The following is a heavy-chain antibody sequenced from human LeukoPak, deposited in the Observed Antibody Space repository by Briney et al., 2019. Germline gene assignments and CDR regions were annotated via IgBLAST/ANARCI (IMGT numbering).Heavy chain of an antibody. V-gene: IGHV1-24*01. CDR2: FDPEDGET. Sequence: ASVKVSCKVSGYTLTVLSMHWVRQAPGKGLEWMGGFDPEDGETIYAQKFQGRVTMTEDTSTDTAYMELSSLRSEDTAVYYCATDLRRGSYYQDYWGQGTLVTVSS. CDR3: ATDLRRGSYYQDY. D-gene: IGHD1-26*01. CDR1: GYTLTVLS. J-gene: IGHJ4*02.